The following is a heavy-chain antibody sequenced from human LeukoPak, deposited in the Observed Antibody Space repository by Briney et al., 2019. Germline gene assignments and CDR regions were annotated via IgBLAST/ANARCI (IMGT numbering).Heavy chain of an antibody. CDR2: IYTSGST. CDR3: ARDPLYGSGSYQDY. J-gene: IGHJ4*02. D-gene: IGHD3-10*01. V-gene: IGHV4-4*07. Sequence: SETLSLTCTVSGGSISSYYWSWIRQPAGQGLEWIGRIYTSGSTNYNPSLKSRVTMSVDTSKNQFSLKLSSVTAADTAVYYWARDPLYGSGSYQDYWGQGTLVTVSS. CDR1: GGSISSYY.